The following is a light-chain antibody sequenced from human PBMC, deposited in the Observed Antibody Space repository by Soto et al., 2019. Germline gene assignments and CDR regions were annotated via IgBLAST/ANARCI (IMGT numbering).Light chain of an antibody. CDR3: RHSYSTPRVT. Sequence: DIQMTQSPSSLSASVGDRVTITCRASQSISSYLNWYQQKPGKAPKLLIYAASSLRSGVPSRFSGSGYGTDFTLTISSLQPAAFETYYCRHSYSTPRVTFGQGTKLEIK. V-gene: IGKV1-39*01. J-gene: IGKJ2*01. CDR1: QSISSY. CDR2: AAS.